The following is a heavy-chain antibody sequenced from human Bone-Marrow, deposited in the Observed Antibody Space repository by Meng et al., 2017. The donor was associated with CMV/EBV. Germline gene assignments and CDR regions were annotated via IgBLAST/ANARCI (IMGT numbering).Heavy chain of an antibody. CDR3: ASGSRTASHP. CDR1: GFDFSSYW. D-gene: IGHD1-1*01. Sequence: GGSLRLSCAASGFDFSSYWMSWVRQAPGKGRQWVANIKHDGSEKYYVDSAKGRFTISRDNAKNSLYLQMSSLRAGDSAVYYCASGSRTASHPWGQGTLVTVSS. CDR2: IKHDGSEK. J-gene: IGHJ5*02. V-gene: IGHV3-7*01.